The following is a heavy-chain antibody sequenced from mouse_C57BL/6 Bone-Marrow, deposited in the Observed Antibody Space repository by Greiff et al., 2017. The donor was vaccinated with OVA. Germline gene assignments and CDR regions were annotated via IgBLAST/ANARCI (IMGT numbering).Heavy chain of an antibody. Sequence: VQLQQSGPGLVKPSQSLSLTCSVTGYSITSGYYWNWIRQFPGNKLEWMGYISYDGSNNYNPSLKNRISITRDTSTNQFFLKLNSVTTEDTATYYCARDPYFGRFAYWGQGTLVTVSA. D-gene: IGHD2-10*01. J-gene: IGHJ3*01. V-gene: IGHV3-6*01. CDR2: ISYDGSN. CDR1: GYSITSGYY. CDR3: ARDPYFGRFAY.